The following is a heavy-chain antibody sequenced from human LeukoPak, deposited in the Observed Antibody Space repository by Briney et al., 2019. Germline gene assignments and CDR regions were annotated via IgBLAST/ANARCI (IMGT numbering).Heavy chain of an antibody. CDR1: RGSISSSHYY. V-gene: IGHV4-39*01. D-gene: IGHD4/OR15-4a*01. J-gene: IGHJ2*01. CDR2: IFYSGST. CDR3: ARLLTNDYGDPSYWYFDL. Sequence: SETLSLTCTVSRGSISSSHYYWGWIRQPPGKGLEWIGGIFYSGSTYYNPSLKSRVTISVDTSKNQFSLKLSSVTAADTAMYYCARLLTNDYGDPSYWYFDLWGRGTLVTVSS.